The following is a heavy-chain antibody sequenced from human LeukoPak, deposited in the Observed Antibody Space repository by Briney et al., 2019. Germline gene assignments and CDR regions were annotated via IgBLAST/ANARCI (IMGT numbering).Heavy chain of an antibody. Sequence: PSETLSLTCTVSGGSISSYYWSWIRQPPGKGLEWIGYIYYSGSTNYNPSLKSRVTISVDTSKNQFSLKLSSVTAADTAVYYCVRLPWYSWFDPWGQGTLVTVSS. CDR2: IYYSGST. CDR1: GGSISSYY. CDR3: VRLPWYSWFDP. D-gene: IGHD2-8*02. V-gene: IGHV4-59*01. J-gene: IGHJ5*02.